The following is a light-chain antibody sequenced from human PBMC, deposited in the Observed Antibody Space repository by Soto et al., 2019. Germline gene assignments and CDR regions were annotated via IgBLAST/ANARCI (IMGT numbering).Light chain of an antibody. Sequence: QSALTQPASVSGSPGQSIAISCTGSSSDVGIYNYVSWYQQHPGKVPKLMIYEVSNRPSGVSDRFSGSKSGKTASLTIFGLQAEDEADYYCSSYTTSTTRVFGAGTKVTVL. CDR3: SSYTTSTTRV. V-gene: IGLV2-14*01. J-gene: IGLJ3*02. CDR1: SSDVGIYNY. CDR2: EVS.